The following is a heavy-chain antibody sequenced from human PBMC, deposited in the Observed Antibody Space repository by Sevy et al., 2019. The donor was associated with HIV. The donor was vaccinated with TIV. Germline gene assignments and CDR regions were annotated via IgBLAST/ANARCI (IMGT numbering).Heavy chain of an antibody. Sequence: ASVKVSCKASGYTFTSYGISWVRQAPGQGLEWMGWISAYNGNTNYAQRLQGRVTMTTDTSTSTAYMELRSLRYDDTAVYYCARDRDYDILTGHYPSYYYGMDVWGQGTTVTVSS. CDR1: GYTFTSYG. CDR3: ARDRDYDILTGHYPSYYYGMDV. CDR2: ISAYNGNT. V-gene: IGHV1-18*01. J-gene: IGHJ6*02. D-gene: IGHD3-9*01.